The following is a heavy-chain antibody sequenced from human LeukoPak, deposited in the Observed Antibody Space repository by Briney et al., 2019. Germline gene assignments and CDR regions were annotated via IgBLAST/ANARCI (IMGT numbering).Heavy chain of an antibody. D-gene: IGHD5-18*01. CDR3: ARDNRGYSYGYYDY. Sequence: SQTLSLTCTVSGGSISSGGYSWSWIRQHPGKGLEWIGYIYYSGSTYYNPSLKSRVTISVDTSKNQFSLKLSSVTAADTAVYYCARDNRGYSYGYYDYWGQGTLVTVSS. CDR1: GGSISSGGYS. CDR2: IYYSGST. V-gene: IGHV4-31*03. J-gene: IGHJ4*02.